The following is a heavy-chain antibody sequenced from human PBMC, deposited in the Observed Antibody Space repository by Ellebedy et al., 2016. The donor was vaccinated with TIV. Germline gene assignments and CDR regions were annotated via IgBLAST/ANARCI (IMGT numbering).Heavy chain of an antibody. V-gene: IGHV4-59*08. CDR1: GGSINSFY. D-gene: IGHD3-3*01. CDR3: ARLRGGFYTNDAFDI. Sequence: MPSETLSLTCTVSGGSINSFYWSWIRQPPGKGLELIGFVFHSVGTNYSPSLESRVTIAVDTSKNQFSLKLSSVTAADTAVYYCARLRGGFYTNDAFDIWGQGTMVTVSS. CDR2: VFHSVGT. J-gene: IGHJ3*02.